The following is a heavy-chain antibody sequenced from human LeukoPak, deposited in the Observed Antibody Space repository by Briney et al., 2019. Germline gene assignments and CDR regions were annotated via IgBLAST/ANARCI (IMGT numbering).Heavy chain of an antibody. Sequence: SETLSLTCTVSGGSISSYYWSWIRQPPGKGLEWIGYIYYSGSTNYNPSLKSRVTISVDTSKNQFSLKLSSVTAADPAVYYCAREKMATIDYWGQGTPVTVSS. CDR1: GGSISSYY. CDR3: AREKMATIDY. J-gene: IGHJ4*02. V-gene: IGHV4-59*01. CDR2: IYYSGST. D-gene: IGHD5-24*01.